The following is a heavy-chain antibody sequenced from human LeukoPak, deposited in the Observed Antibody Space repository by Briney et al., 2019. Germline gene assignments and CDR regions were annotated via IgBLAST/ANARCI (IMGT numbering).Heavy chain of an antibody. V-gene: IGHV3-48*03. J-gene: IGHJ6*04. CDR3: ARDHGLFYGMDV. Sequence: PGGSLRLSCAASGFTFSSYELNWVRQAPGKGLEWVSYISSSGSTIYYADSVEGRFTISRDNAKNSLYLQMNGLRAEDTAVYYCARDHGLFYGMDVWGKGTTVTVSS. D-gene: IGHD2-15*01. CDR1: GFTFSSYE. CDR2: ISSSGSTI.